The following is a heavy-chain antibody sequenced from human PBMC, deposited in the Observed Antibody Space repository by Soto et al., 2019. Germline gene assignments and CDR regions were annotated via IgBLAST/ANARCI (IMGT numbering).Heavy chain of an antibody. J-gene: IGHJ4*02. CDR2: IKQDGSEK. CDR1: GFTFSSYW. CDR3: ARGGYSYGYLFDY. D-gene: IGHD5-18*01. V-gene: IGHV3-7*01. Sequence: EVQLVESGGGLVQPGGSLRLSCAASGFTFSSYWMSWVRQAPGKGLEWVANIKQDGSEKYYVDSVKGRFTISRDNAKNSRYLQMNSLRAEDTAVYYCARGGYSYGYLFDYWGQGTLVTVSS.